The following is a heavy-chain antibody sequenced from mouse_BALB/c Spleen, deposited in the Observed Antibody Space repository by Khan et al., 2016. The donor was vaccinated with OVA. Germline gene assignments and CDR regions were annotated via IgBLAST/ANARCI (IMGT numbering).Heavy chain of an antibody. CDR3: DRSDFYAMDY. CDR2: IWSDGIT. CDR1: GFSLTSYG. Sequence: QVQLKESGPGLVAPSQSLSITCTVSGFSLTSYGVHWVRQPPGKGLEWLVVIWSDGITTYNSTLKSRLSISKDNYTSQDFLKMNSHETDDTDMYYRDRSDFYAMDYWGQGTSVTVSS. J-gene: IGHJ4*01. V-gene: IGHV2-6*02.